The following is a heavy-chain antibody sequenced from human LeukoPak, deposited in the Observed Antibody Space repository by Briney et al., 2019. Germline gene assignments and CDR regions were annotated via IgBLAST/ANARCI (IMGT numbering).Heavy chain of an antibody. D-gene: IGHD5-24*01. CDR3: TRDYGMAGSTNAFDI. V-gene: IGHV3-74*03. J-gene: IGHJ3*02. CDR2: INSDGSNT. CDR1: GFTFNRFW. Sequence: GGSLRLSCAASGFTFNRFWMHWVRQVPGKGLEWVSGINSDGSNTTYADSVRGRLTTSRDNAKDTVYLQMNSLRADDTAVYYCTRDYGMAGSTNAFDIWGQGTMVTVSS.